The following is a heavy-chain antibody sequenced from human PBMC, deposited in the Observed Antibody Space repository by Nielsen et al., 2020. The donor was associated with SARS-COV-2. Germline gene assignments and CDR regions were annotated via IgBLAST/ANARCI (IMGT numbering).Heavy chain of an antibody. CDR1: GYTLTELS. V-gene: IGHV1-24*01. D-gene: IGHD2-2*01. CDR2: FDPEDGET. Sequence: ASVKVSCKVSGYTLTELSMHWVRQAPGKGLEWMGGFDPEDGETIYAQKCQGRVTMTEDTSTDTAYMELSSLRSEDTAVYYCAKDRYCSSTSCYDAFDIWGQGTMVTVSS. J-gene: IGHJ3*02. CDR3: AKDRYCSSTSCYDAFDI.